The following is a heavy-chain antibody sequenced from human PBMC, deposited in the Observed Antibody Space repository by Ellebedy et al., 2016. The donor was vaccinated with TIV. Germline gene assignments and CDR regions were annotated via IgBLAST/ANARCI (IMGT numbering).Heavy chain of an antibody. CDR2: IKQDGSER. V-gene: IGHV3-7*01. Sequence: GESLKISCAGSGFTFSFYWMTWVRQAPGKGLEWVAHIKQDGSEREYVDSVKGRFTISRDNAKDSLYLQMDSLRAEDAAIYYCARPGGFGKLPLDFWGQGILVTVSS. CDR1: GFTFSFYW. J-gene: IGHJ4*02. D-gene: IGHD3-10*01. CDR3: ARPGGFGKLPLDF.